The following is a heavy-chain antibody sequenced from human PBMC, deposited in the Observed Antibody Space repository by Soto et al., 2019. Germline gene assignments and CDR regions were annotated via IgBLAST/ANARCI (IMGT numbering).Heavy chain of an antibody. J-gene: IGHJ4*02. V-gene: IGHV4-39*01. CDR3: GKILVGATGHTDADS. D-gene: IGHD2-15*01. CDR2: IDNNGVT. CDR1: GGSDYSNGHY. Sequence: ASETLSRTCIVSGGSDYSNGHYWGWLRQPPGKGLEWIGSIDNNGVTNYNSSLKSRVTISRDTSKNQFSLRLTSVTAADTAVYYCGKILVGATGHTDADSWGPGTLVTVSS.